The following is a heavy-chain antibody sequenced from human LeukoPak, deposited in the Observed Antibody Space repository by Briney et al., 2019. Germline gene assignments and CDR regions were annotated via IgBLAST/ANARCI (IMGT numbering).Heavy chain of an antibody. V-gene: IGHV3-7*04. CDR1: GFTLSSYW. D-gene: IGHD2-2*02. CDR2: IKEDGSEK. J-gene: IGHJ4*02. CDR3: ARVTYPWYFDY. Sequence: PGGSLRLSCAASGFTLSSYWMSWVRQAPGKGLERVANIKEDGSEKYYVDSVKGRFTISRDNAENSLYLQVNSLRAEDTAVYYCARVTYPWYFDYWGQGTLDTVSS.